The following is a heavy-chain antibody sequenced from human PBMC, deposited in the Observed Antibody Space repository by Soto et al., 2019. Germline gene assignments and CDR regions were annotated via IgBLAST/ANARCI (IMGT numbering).Heavy chain of an antibody. J-gene: IGHJ4*02. Sequence: QVQLVESGGGVVQPGRSLRLSCAASGFTFSNYGMHWVRQAPGKGLEWVAVISYHGSDKYYADSVKGRFTISRDNSKNTLYLQMDSLSAEDTPVYYCSKDHLTTTVTTVGYWGQGTLVTVSS. CDR3: SKDHLTTTVTTVGY. D-gene: IGHD4-17*01. CDR2: ISYHGSDK. V-gene: IGHV3-30*18. CDR1: GFTFSNYG.